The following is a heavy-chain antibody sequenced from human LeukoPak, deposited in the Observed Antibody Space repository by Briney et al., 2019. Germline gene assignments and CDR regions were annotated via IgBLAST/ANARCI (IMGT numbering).Heavy chain of an antibody. CDR2: IYYSGST. Sequence: SETLSLTCTVSAGSISSYYWSWIRQPPGKGLEWIGYIYYSGSTNYNPSLKSRVTISVDTSKNQFSLKLSSVTAADTAVYYCARAAAGLGEPRFVPWGQGTLVTVSS. J-gene: IGHJ5*02. CDR3: ARAAAGLGEPRFVP. D-gene: IGHD6-13*01. V-gene: IGHV4-59*01. CDR1: AGSISSYY.